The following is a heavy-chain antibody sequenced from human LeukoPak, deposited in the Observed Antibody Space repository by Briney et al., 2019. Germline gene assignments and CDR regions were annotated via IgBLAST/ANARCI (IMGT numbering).Heavy chain of an antibody. V-gene: IGHV3-30*02. CDR3: SLDCSSTSCYSFDY. CDR1: GFTFSSYG. CDR2: IRFDGSNK. Sequence: PGGSLRLSCAASGFTFSSYGMLWVRQAPGKGLEWVAFIRFDGSNKYYADSVKGRFTISRDNSKNTLYLQMNRLRAEDTAVYYCSLDCSSTSCYSFDYWGQGTLVTVSS. D-gene: IGHD2-2*01. J-gene: IGHJ4*02.